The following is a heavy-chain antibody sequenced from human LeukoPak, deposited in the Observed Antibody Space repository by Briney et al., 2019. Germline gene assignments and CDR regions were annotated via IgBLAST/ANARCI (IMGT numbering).Heavy chain of an antibody. V-gene: IGHV3-74*01. D-gene: IGHD6-13*01. Sequence: GGSLRLSCAASGFTFSSYWMHWVRQVPGKGLVWVSCFNSDGSSTYYADSVKGRFTISRDNAKDTLYLQMNSLRAEDMAVYYCASLRAAGTRNFDYWGQGTLVTVSS. CDR3: ASLRAAGTRNFDY. CDR2: FNSDGSST. CDR1: GFTFSSYW. J-gene: IGHJ4*02.